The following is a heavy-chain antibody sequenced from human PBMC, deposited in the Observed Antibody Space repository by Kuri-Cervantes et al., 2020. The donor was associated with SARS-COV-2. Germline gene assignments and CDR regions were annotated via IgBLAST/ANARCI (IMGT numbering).Heavy chain of an antibody. Sequence: GGSLRLSCAASGFTFSSYGMHWVRQAPGKGLEWVAVIWYDGSNKYYADSVKGRFTISRDNSKNTLDLQMNSLRAEDTAVYYCARDRGGDYGDLDYWGQGTLVTVSS. V-gene: IGHV3-33*08. CDR2: IWYDGSNK. J-gene: IGHJ4*02. D-gene: IGHD4-17*01. CDR3: ARDRGGDYGDLDY. CDR1: GFTFSSYG.